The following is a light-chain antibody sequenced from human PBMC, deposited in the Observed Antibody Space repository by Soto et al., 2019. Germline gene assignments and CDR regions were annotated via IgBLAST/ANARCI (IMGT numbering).Light chain of an antibody. J-gene: IGKJ5*01. CDR3: QQLNSYPIT. CDR1: QSISSW. Sequence: DIQMTQSPSTLSATAGDRVTITCRASQSISSWLAWYQQKPGKAPKLLIYKASSLESGVPSRFSGSGSGTEFTLTISSVQPEDFATYYCQQLNSYPITFGQGTRLEI. V-gene: IGKV1-5*03. CDR2: KAS.